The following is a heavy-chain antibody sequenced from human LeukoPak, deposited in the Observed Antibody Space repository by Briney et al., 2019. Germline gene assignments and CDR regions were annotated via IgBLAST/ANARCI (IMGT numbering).Heavy chain of an antibody. J-gene: IGHJ4*02. V-gene: IGHV4-31*03. CDR1: GGSISSGGYY. CDR2: IYYSGST. Sequence: SETLPLTCTVSGGSISSGGYYWSWIRQHPGKGLEWIGYIYYSGSTYYNPSLKSRVTISVDTSKNQFSLKLSSVTAADTAVYYCARWDSSSWYFDYWGQGTLVTVSS. CDR3: ARWDSSSWYFDY. D-gene: IGHD6-13*01.